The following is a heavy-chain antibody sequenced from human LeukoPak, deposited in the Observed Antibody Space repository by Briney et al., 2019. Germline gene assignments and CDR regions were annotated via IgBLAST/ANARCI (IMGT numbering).Heavy chain of an antibody. V-gene: IGHV1-2*06. CDR2: INPNSGGT. Sequence: ASVKVSCKASGYTFTGYYMHWVRQAPGQGLEWMGRINPNSGGTNYAQKFQGRVTMTRDTSISTAYMELSRLRSDDTAVYYCARSSYSDWGFDPWGQGTLVTVSS. J-gene: IGHJ5*02. CDR3: ARSSYSDWGFDP. D-gene: IGHD3-9*01. CDR1: GYTFTGYY.